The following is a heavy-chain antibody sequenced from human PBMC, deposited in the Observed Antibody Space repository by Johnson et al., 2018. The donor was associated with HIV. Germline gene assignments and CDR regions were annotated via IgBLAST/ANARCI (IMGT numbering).Heavy chain of an antibody. J-gene: IGHJ3*02. CDR2: ISYDGSNK. V-gene: IGHV3-30-3*01. CDR1: GFTFSSYE. Sequence: QVQLVESGGGVVQPGKSLRLSCAASGFTFSSYEMNWVRQAPGKGLEWVAVISYDGSNKYYAYYVKGRCTISRDNSKNTLYLQMNSLKTEDTAVYYWTTSRWDYGGSFDIWGQGTMVTVSS. D-gene: IGHD4-23*01. CDR3: TTSRWDYGGSFDI.